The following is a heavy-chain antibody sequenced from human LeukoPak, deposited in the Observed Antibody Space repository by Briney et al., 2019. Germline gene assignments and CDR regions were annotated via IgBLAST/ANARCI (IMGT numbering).Heavy chain of an antibody. Sequence: GGSLRLSCAASGFTFSSYAMSWVGQAPGKGLEWVSAISGSGGSTYYADSVKGRFTISRDNSKNTLYLQMNSLRAEDTAVYYCAAPRPYCSSTSCHSYYYYGMDVWGQGTTVTVSS. J-gene: IGHJ6*02. V-gene: IGHV3-23*01. CDR2: ISGSGGST. D-gene: IGHD2-2*01. CDR1: GFTFSSYA. CDR3: AAPRPYCSSTSCHSYYYYGMDV.